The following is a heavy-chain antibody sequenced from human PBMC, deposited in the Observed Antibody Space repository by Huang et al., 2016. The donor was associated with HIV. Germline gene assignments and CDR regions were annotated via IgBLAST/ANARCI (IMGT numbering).Heavy chain of an antibody. D-gene: IGHD6-13*01. V-gene: IGHV3-21*01. CDR3: ASEIAAASIDY. J-gene: IGHJ4*02. CDR2: ISSSSSYI. Sequence: EVQLVESGGGLVKPGGSLRLSCAASGFTFSSYSMNWVRQASGKGLEWVSYISSSSSYIYYADSVKGRFTISRDNAKNSLYLQMNSLRAEDTAVYYCASEIAAASIDYWGQGTLVTVSS. CDR1: GFTFSSYS.